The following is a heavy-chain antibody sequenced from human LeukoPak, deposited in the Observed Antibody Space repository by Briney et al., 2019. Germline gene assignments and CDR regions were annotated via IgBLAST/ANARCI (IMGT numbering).Heavy chain of an antibody. CDR1: GGSISSSSYY. V-gene: IGHV4-39*07. J-gene: IGHJ6*03. Sequence: PSETLSLTCTVSGGSISSSSYYWGWIRQPPGKGLEWIGSIYYSGSTYYNPSLKSRVTISVDTSKNQFSLKLSSVTAADTAVYYCAKKVTGDYYMDVWGKGTTVTVSS. D-gene: IGHD1-14*01. CDR2: IYYSGST. CDR3: AKKVTGDYYMDV.